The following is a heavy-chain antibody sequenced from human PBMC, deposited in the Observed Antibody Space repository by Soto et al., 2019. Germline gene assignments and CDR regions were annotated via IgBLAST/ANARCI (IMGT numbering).Heavy chain of an antibody. V-gene: IGHV3-7*03. J-gene: IGHJ6*02. Sequence: GGSLRLSCEVSGFTFSMYSMSWVRQSPGKGLEWVAKIPQDGVDGHYADSVKGRCTISRDNGKNSLYLQLNNLRAEDAAVYYCARDHLILPAHDFFYGSDVWGRGATVTVSS. D-gene: IGHD2-21*02. CDR2: IPQDGVDG. CDR3: ARDHLILPAHDFFYGSDV. CDR1: GFTFSMYS.